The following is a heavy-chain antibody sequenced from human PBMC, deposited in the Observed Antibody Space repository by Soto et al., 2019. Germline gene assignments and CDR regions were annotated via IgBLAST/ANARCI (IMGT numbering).Heavy chain of an antibody. CDR3: ATEILDYGGNSRYFQH. D-gene: IGHD4-17*01. CDR2: IYYSGST. V-gene: IGHV4-39*01. Sequence: PSETLSLTCTVSGGSISSSSYYWGWIRQPPGKGLEWIGSIYYSGSTYYNPSLKSRVTISVDTSKNQFSLKLSSVTAADTAVYYCATEILDYGGNSRYFQHWGQGTLVTVSS. CDR1: GGSISSSSYY. J-gene: IGHJ1*01.